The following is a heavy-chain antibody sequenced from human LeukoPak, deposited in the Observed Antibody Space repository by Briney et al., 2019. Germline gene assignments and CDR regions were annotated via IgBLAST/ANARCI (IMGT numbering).Heavy chain of an antibody. D-gene: IGHD1-14*01. Sequence: SETLSLTCTVSGGSISSYYWSWIRQPPGKGREWIGYIYYSGSTNYNPSLKSRVTISVDTSKNQFSLKLSSVTAADTAVYYCARDHGRNDAFDIWGQGTMVTVSS. CDR2: IYYSGST. CDR3: ARDHGRNDAFDI. V-gene: IGHV4-59*01. CDR1: GGSISSYY. J-gene: IGHJ3*02.